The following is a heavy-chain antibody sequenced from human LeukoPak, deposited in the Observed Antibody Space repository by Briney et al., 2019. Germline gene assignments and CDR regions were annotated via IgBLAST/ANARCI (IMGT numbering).Heavy chain of an antibody. D-gene: IGHD3-10*01. V-gene: IGHV4-61*02. CDR1: VGSISSGSYY. Sequence: SETLFLTCTVSVGSISSGSYYWSWIRQPAGKGLEWIGRIYTSGSTNYNPSLKSRVTISVDTPKNQFSLKLSSVTAADTAVYYCARAGGYYGLNWFDPWGQGTLVTVSS. CDR2: IYTSGST. J-gene: IGHJ5*02. CDR3: ARAGGYYGLNWFDP.